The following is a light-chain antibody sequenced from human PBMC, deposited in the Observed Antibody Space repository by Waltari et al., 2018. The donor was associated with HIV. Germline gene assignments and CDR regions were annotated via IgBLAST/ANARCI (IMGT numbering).Light chain of an antibody. CDR2: EVS. CDR3: CSYVGVVNSFVL. CDR1: RSNL. J-gene: IGLJ2*01. Sequence: QSALTQPASVSGSPGQSITISYTGTRSNLVSLHQQHPGKAPKLIIYEVSKRPSGVSDRFSASKSGNTASLTISGLQAEDEADYHCCSYVGVVNSFVLFGGGTKLTVL. V-gene: IGLV2-23*02.